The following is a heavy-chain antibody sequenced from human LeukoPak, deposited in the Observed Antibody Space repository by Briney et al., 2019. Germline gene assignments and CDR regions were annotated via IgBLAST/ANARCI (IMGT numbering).Heavy chain of an antibody. CDR1: GFTFSSYA. CDR3: AKAGDYDILTGYWTYYFDY. CDR2: ISGSGGST. D-gene: IGHD3-9*01. J-gene: IGHJ4*02. Sequence: GGSLRLSCAASGFTFSSYAMSWVRQAPGKGLEWVSAISGSGGSTYYADSVKGRFTISRDNSKNTLYLQMNSLRAEDTAVYYCAKAGDYDILTGYWTYYFDYWGQGTLVTVSS. V-gene: IGHV3-23*01.